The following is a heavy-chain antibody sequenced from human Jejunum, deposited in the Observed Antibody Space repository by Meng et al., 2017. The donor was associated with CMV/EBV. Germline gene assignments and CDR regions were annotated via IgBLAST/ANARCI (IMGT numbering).Heavy chain of an antibody. D-gene: IGHD5-18*01. J-gene: IGHJ4*02. Sequence: QVQVVQSGSELKKPGASVKASCKASGYTFTDYSISWVRQAPGQGLEWMGWINTNSGTPTYAQGFTGRFVFSLDTSVTTAYMEITSLKAEDTAVYYCARRRYVGYGYYFGSWGQGTLVTVSS. V-gene: IGHV7-4-1*02. CDR1: GYTFTDYS. CDR3: ARRRYVGYGYYFGS. CDR2: INTNSGTP.